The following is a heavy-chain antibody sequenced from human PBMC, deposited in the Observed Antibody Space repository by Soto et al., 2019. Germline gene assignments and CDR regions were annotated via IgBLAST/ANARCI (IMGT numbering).Heavy chain of an antibody. J-gene: IGHJ4*02. CDR1: GFSLSTSGVA. Sequence: QITLKESGPTLVKPTQTLTLTCTFSGFSLSTSGVAVGWIRQPPGKALEWLALIYWDDDKRYSPSLKSRLTIPKDTSKNQVVLTMTNMDPVDTATYYCAPRPDSGVFDYWGQGTLVTVSS. V-gene: IGHV2-5*02. CDR2: IYWDDDK. D-gene: IGHD4-17*01. CDR3: APRPDSGVFDY.